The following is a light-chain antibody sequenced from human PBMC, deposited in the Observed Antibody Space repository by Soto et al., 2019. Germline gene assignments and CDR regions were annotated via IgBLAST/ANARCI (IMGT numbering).Light chain of an antibody. V-gene: IGKV3-15*01. Sequence: IVLTHAPGTLSLSPWERASLSCMSIQSVSSSYLAWYQQKPGQAPRLLIYGASTRATGIPARFSGSGSGTDFTLTISSLQSEDFAVYYCQQYNNWPPITFGGGTKVDIK. CDR3: QQYNNWPPIT. CDR2: GAS. J-gene: IGKJ4*01. CDR1: QSVSSSY.